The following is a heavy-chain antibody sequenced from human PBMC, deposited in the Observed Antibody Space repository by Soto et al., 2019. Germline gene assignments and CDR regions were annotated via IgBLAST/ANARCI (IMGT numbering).Heavy chain of an antibody. D-gene: IGHD3-3*01. CDR1: GFTFSNYA. J-gene: IGHJ5*02. CDR3: ARDRGGFLGGIDP. Sequence: QVQLVESGGGVVRPGRSLRLSCSASGFTFSNYAMHWVRQAPGKGLEWVAVLSYDGSNTYYADSLKGRFTISRDNSKNKMYREMNTPRADDADVYYCARDRGGFLGGIDPWGQATLATVSS. V-gene: IGHV3-30-3*01. CDR2: LSYDGSNT.